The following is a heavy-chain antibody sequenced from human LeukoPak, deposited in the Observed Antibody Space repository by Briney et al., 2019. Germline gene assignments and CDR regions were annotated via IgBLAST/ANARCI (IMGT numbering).Heavy chain of an antibody. D-gene: IGHD6-19*01. J-gene: IGHJ4*02. V-gene: IGHV3-21*01. Sequence: GGSLRLSCAASGFTFSSYSMNWVRQAPGKGLEWVSSISSSSSYIYYADSVKGRFTISRDNAKNSLYLQMNSLRAEGTAVYYCARGDSSGWYVIYSFDYWGQGTLVTVSS. CDR3: ARGDSSGWYVIYSFDY. CDR1: GFTFSSYS. CDR2: ISSSSSYI.